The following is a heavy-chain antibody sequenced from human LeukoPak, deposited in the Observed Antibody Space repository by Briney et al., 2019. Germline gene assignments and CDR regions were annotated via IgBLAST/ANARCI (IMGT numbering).Heavy chain of an antibody. D-gene: IGHD4-23*01. Sequence: GRSLRLSCAASGFTFTSYGMHWVRQAPGKGLEWVSYITSSGSTICYADSVKGRFTISRDNAKNSLYLQMNSLRAEDTALYYCARVPKTTVVTSYFDYWGQGTLVTVSS. J-gene: IGHJ4*02. CDR1: GFTFTSYG. CDR3: ARVPKTTVVTSYFDY. CDR2: ITSSGSTI. V-gene: IGHV3-48*04.